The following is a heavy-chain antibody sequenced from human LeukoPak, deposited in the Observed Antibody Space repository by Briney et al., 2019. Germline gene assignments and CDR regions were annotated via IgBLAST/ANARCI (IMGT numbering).Heavy chain of an antibody. CDR2: ISYDGSNK. D-gene: IGHD1-26*01. CDR3: ASTEKGIVGAEIDY. CDR1: GFTFSSYA. V-gene: IGHV3-30-3*01. J-gene: IGHJ4*02. Sequence: GRSLRLSCAASGFTFSSYAMHWVRQAPGKGLEWVAVISYDGSNKYYADSVKGRFTISRDNSKNTLYPQMNSLRAEDTAVYYCASTEKGIVGAEIDYWGQGTLVTVSS.